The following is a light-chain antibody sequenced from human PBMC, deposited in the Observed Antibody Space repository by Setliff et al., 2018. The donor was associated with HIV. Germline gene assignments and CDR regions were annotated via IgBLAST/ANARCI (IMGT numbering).Light chain of an antibody. CDR2: RNN. Sequence: QSVLTQPPSASGTPGQRVTISCSGSSSNIGSNYVYWYQQLPGTAPKLLIYRNNQRPSGVPDRFSGSKSGTSASLAISGLRSEDDAYYYCAAWDDSLSVLYVFGTGTKVTVL. CDR3: AAWDDSLSVLYV. CDR1: SSNIGSNY. J-gene: IGLJ1*01. V-gene: IGLV1-47*01.